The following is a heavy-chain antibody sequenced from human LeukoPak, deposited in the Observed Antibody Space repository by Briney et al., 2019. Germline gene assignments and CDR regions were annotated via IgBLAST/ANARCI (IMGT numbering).Heavy chain of an antibody. CDR2: IIPILGIA. D-gene: IGHD6-19*01. V-gene: IGHV1-69*04. CDR3: TRDGIEQGSSGWYNWFDP. J-gene: IGHJ5*02. CDR1: GGTFSSYA. Sequence: ASVKVSCKASGGTFSSYAISWVRQAPGQGLEWMGRIIPILGIANYAQKFQGRVTITADKSTSTAYMELSSLRSEDTAVYYCTRDGIEQGSSGWYNWFDPWGQGTLVTVSS.